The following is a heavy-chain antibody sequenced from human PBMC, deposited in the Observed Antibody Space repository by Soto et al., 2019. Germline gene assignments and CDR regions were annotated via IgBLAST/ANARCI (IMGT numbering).Heavy chain of an antibody. J-gene: IGHJ5*01. Sequence: SETLSLTCTLSGGSVRAPDWWNWARQSPDKGLEWIAEVHISGHSNYNPSLRSRVSVSIDSSKNQFYLNLNSVTAADTAIYYCARVRQGCSANNCYFDPWGQGTQVTVSS. CDR3: ARVRQGCSANNCYFDP. V-gene: IGHV4-4*02. CDR1: GGSVRAPDW. CDR2: VHISGHS. D-gene: IGHD1-1*01.